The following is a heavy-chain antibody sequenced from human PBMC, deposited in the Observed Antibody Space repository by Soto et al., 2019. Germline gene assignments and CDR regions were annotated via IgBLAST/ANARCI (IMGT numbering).Heavy chain of an antibody. J-gene: IGHJ4*02. CDR1: GFTFSSYA. CDR2: ISYDGSNK. V-gene: IGHV3-30-3*01. Sequence: QVQLVESGGGVVQPGRSLRLSCAASGFTFSSYAMHWVRQAPGKGLEWVAVISYDGSNKYYADSVKGRFTISRDNSKNTLYLQMNSLRAEDTAVYYCARDLPRYSSSWYDPGLFAYWGQGTLVTVSS. D-gene: IGHD6-13*01. CDR3: ARDLPRYSSSWYDPGLFAY.